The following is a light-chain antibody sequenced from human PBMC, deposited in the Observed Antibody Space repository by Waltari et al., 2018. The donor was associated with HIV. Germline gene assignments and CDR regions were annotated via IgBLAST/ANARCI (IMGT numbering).Light chain of an antibody. CDR3: SSYTSSSTLNVV. J-gene: IGLJ2*01. CDR1: SSDGGGYNY. V-gene: IGLV2-14*01. CDR2: EVS. Sequence: QSALTQPASVSGSPGQSITISCTGTSSDGGGYNYVPWYQQHPGTAPKLMIYEVSNRPSGVSNRFSGSKSGNTASLTISGLQAEDEADYYCSSYTSSSTLNVVFGGGTKLTVL.